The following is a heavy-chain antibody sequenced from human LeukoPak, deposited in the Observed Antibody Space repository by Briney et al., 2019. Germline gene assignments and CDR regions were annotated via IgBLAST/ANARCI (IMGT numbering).Heavy chain of an antibody. CDR1: GASISSGGYS. D-gene: IGHD2-15*01. V-gene: IGHV4-30-2*01. CDR3: AREVVMDYYFDY. J-gene: IGHJ4*02. Sequence: KPSETLSLTCAVSGASISSGGYSWSWIRQLPGKGLEWIGYIYHSGNTYYNPSLKSRVTISVDRSENQFSLKLSSVTAADTAVYYCAREVVMDYYFDYWGQGTLVTVSS. CDR2: IYHSGNT.